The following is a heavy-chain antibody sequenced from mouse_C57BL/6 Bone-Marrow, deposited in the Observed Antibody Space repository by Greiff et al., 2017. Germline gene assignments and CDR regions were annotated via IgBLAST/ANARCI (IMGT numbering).Heavy chain of an antibody. CDR1: GYTFTSYW. V-gene: IGHV1-72*01. D-gene: IGHD2-5*01. CDR2: IDPNSGGT. CDR3: ARSRSNYPYYFDY. Sequence: VQLQQPGAELVKPGASVKLSCKASGYTFTSYWMHWVKQRPGRGLELIGRIDPNSGGTKYNEKFKSKATLTVDKPSSTAYMQLSSLTSEDSAVYYCARSRSNYPYYFDYWGQGTTLTVSS. J-gene: IGHJ2*01.